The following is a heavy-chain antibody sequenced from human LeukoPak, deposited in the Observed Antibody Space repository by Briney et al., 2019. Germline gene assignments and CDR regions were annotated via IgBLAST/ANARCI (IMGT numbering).Heavy chain of an antibody. CDR1: GFTFSSNW. J-gene: IGHJ6*03. V-gene: IGHV3-74*01. Sequence: GSLRLSCAASGFTFSSNWMHWVRQVPGKGLVWVSRIKTDGSSTSYADSVKGRFTISRDNAKNTLYLQMNSLRAEDTAVYYCARGRADYDFWSGYYHYMDVWGKGTTVTVSS. CDR3: ARGRADYDFWSGYYHYMDV. CDR2: IKTDGSST. D-gene: IGHD3-3*01.